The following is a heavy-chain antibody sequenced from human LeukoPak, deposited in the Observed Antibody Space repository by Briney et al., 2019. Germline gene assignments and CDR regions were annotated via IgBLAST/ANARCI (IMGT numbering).Heavy chain of an antibody. CDR1: GGSLSSRSYF. V-gene: IGHV4-39*01. J-gene: IGHJ4*02. Sequence: SSETLSLTCTVSGGSLSSRSYFWGWIRQPPGKGLEWIGSIFYSGSTYFNASLKSRVTISVDTSKNQFSLKLNSVTAADTAVYYCARQGGSSWYFDYWGQGTLVTVSS. D-gene: IGHD6-13*01. CDR3: ARQGGSSWYFDY. CDR2: IFYSGST.